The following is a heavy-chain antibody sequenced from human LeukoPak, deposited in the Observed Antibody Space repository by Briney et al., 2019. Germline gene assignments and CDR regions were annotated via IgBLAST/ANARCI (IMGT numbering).Heavy chain of an antibody. CDR1: GYTFTGYY. CDR2: INPNSGGT. D-gene: IGHD2-8*02. Sequence: ASVKVSCKASGYTFTGYYIHWVRQAPGQGLEWMGWINPNSGGTNYAQKFQGRVTMTRDTSISTPYMELSRLRSDDTAIYYCATYRQVLLPFESWGQGTLVTVSS. V-gene: IGHV1-2*02. CDR3: ATYRQVLLPFES. J-gene: IGHJ4*02.